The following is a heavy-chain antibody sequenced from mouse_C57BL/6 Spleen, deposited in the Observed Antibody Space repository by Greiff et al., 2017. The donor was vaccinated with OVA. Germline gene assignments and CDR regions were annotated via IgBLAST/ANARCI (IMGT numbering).Heavy chain of an antibody. CDR1: GYAFTNYL. J-gene: IGHJ3*01. D-gene: IGHD3-2*02. CDR2: INPGSGGT. CDR3: ASEGGELRLAY. Sequence: LVESGAELVRPGTSVKVSCKASGYAFTNYLIEWVKQRPGQGLEWIGVINPGSGGTNYNEKFKGKATLTADKSSSTAYMQLSSLTSEDSAVYFCASEGGELRLAYWGQGTLVTVSA. V-gene: IGHV1-54*01.